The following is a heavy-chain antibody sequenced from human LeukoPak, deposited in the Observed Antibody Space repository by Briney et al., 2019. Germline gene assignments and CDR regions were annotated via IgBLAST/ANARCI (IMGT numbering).Heavy chain of an antibody. CDR2: IRSKAYGGTT. CDR1: GFTFGDYD. D-gene: IGHD3-3*01. V-gene: IGHV3-49*04. Sequence: GGSLRLSCTASGFTFGDYDMSWVRQAPGKGLEWVGFIRSKAYGGTTEYAASVKGRFTISRDDSKSIAYLQMNSLKTEDTAVYFCTRDSRYYDFWIDSWGQGTLVTVSS. CDR3: TRDSRYYDFWIDS. J-gene: IGHJ5*01.